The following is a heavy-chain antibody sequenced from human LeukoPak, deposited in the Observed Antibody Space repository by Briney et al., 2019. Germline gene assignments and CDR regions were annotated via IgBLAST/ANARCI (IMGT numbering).Heavy chain of an antibody. CDR3: GRSAGFVHFDH. Sequence: SETLSLTCTVSGGSISSYYWVWIRQPPGKGLEWIGSINYYGKTYYNPSVKSRVTISVDTSKNQFSLMVRSVTAADTAVYYCGRSAGFVHFDHWGQGTLVTVTS. CDR2: INYYGKT. J-gene: IGHJ4*02. D-gene: IGHD3-16*01. CDR1: GGSISSYY. V-gene: IGHV4-39*07.